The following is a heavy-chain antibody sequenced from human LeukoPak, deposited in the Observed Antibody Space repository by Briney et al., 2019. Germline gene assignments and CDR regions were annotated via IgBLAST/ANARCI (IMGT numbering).Heavy chain of an antibody. CDR1: GGTFSSDA. Sequence: GASVKVSCKASGGTFSSDAITWVRQAPGQGLEWMGGIIPIFATSNYAQKFKDRVSITADESTSTAYMELSSLRSEDMAVYYCARGERRQLVGSSEKYFQHWGQGTLVTVSP. V-gene: IGHV1-69*13. D-gene: IGHD6-13*01. CDR3: ARGERRQLVGSSEKYFQH. J-gene: IGHJ1*01. CDR2: IIPIFATS.